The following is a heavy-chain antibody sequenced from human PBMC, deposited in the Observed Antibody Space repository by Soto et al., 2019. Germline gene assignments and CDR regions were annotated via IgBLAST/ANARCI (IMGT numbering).Heavy chain of an antibody. J-gene: IGHJ1*01. D-gene: IGHD7-27*01. CDR3: AKDPRLPNPYHQL. V-gene: IGHV3-23*01. Sequence: EVQLLESGGGLVQPGGSLRLSCAASGFTFSRYAMSWVRQAPGKGLEWVSAISGSGGSTYYADSVKGRFTISRDNSNNSLNLQMNSLRAEDTAVYYCAKDPRLPNPYHQLGGQGTLVTVFS. CDR1: GFTFSRYA. CDR2: ISGSGGST.